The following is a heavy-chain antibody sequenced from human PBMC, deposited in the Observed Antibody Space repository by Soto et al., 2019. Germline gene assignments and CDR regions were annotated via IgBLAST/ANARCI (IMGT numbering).Heavy chain of an antibody. CDR3: AGEHVLMFASYDAFNV. CDR1: GFALDTYD. J-gene: IGHJ3*01. D-gene: IGHD2-21*01. V-gene: IGHV3-48*03. CDR2: IATGGDRI. Sequence: EEQLVESGGDLVQPGGSLRLSCTSSGFALDTYDMNWVRLAPGKDLEWISHIATGGDRIYYADSVEGRFTISRDNARNSLSLQMNTLRDDDTALYYCAGEHVLMFASYDAFNVCGQGTLVTGSS.